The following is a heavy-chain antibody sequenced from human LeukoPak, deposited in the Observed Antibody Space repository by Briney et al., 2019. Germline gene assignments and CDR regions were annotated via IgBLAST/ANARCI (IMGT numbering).Heavy chain of an antibody. CDR1: GFTFSSSW. V-gene: IGHV3-7*01. Sequence: PGGSLRLSCAASGFTFSSSWMTWVRHVPGKGLEWVASIREDGSQKSSVDSVKGRFTISRDNAKTSLYLQMDSLRAEDTAVYYCAKEVGYYYVSGSYWFDPWGQGTLVTVSS. CDR3: AKEVGYYYVSGSYWFDP. J-gene: IGHJ5*02. D-gene: IGHD3-10*01. CDR2: IREDGSQK.